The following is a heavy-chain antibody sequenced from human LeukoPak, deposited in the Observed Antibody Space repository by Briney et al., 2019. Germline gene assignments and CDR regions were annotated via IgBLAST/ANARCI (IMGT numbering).Heavy chain of an antibody. CDR1: GGSISTYF. Sequence: SETLSLTCTVSGGSISTYFWSWIRQPPGKGLEWIGSIYYTGSTYDNPSLKSRVTISVDTSKNQFSLRLTSVTAADTAVYYCAKSLYKYSSGSYFRPFDNWGQGSLLTVSS. CDR3: AKSLYKYSSGSYFRPFDN. D-gene: IGHD3-10*01. J-gene: IGHJ4*02. V-gene: IGHV4-59*05. CDR2: IYYTGST.